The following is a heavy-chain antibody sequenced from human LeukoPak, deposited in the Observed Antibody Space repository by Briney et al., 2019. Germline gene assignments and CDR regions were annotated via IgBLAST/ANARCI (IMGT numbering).Heavy chain of an antibody. CDR2: IYTSGSP. J-gene: IGHJ4*02. CDR1: GGSISSYY. Sequence: PSETLSLTCTVSGGSISSYYWSWIRQPAGKGLEWIGRIYTSGSPHYNPSLTSRVTMSVDTSKNQFSLKLSSVTAADTAVHYCARDPTPDSSWYFRGGYFDYWGQGTLVTVSS. V-gene: IGHV4-4*07. CDR3: ARDPTPDSSWYFRGGYFDY. D-gene: IGHD6-13*01.